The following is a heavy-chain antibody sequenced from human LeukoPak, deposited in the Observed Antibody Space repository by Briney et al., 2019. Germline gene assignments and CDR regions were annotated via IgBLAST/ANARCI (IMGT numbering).Heavy chain of an antibody. CDR2: MNPNSGNT. CDR3: ARVTAYYYDSSGTTGAFDI. D-gene: IGHD3-22*01. CDR1: GFTFTSYE. J-gene: IGHJ3*02. Sequence: GASVKVSCKASGFTFTSYEINWVRQATGQGLEWMGWMNPNSGNTGYAQKFQGRVTMTRNTSISTAYMELSSLRSEDTAVYYCARVTAYYYDSSGTTGAFDIWGQGTMVTVSS. V-gene: IGHV1-8*01.